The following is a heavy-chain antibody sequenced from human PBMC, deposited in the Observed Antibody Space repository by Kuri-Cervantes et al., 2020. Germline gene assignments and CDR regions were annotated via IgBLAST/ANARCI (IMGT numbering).Heavy chain of an antibody. CDR1: GFTFSSYG. V-gene: IGHV3-30*03. J-gene: IGHJ4*02. CDR2: ISSDGGKK. CDR3: VGGGLTFDY. D-gene: IGHD2-15*01. Sequence: LSLTCAASGFTFSSYGMHWVRQAPGKGLDWVAVISSDGGKKYYADSERGRFTISRDNSKNTLYLQINTLRPEDTAVYYCVGGGLTFDYWGQGTLVTVSS.